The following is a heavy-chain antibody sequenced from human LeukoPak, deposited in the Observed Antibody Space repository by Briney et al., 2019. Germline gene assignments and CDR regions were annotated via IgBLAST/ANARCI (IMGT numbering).Heavy chain of an antibody. CDR3: ASNTGTVFDY. CDR1: GDFITAYY. D-gene: IGHD7-27*01. CDR2: VYYSGST. V-gene: IGHV4-59*01. J-gene: IGHJ4*02. Sequence: SETLSLTCTVSGDFITAYYWSWIRQPPGKGLEWIGYVYYSGSTEYNPSLRSRVTISLEMSKRQFSLNQTSVTAADTAVYYCASNTGTVFDYWGQGALVTVSS.